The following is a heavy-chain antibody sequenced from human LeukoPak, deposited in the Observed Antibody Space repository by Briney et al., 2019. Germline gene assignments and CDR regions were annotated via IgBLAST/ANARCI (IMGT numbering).Heavy chain of an antibody. Sequence: GGSLRLSCAATGFTFSSYAMSWVRQAPGKGPEWVSGISGSGGSTDYADSVKGRFTISRDNSKNILYLQMNSLRAEDTAVYYCAKSQLRYFDWLSGFDYWGQGTLVTVSS. CDR2: ISGSGGST. D-gene: IGHD3-9*01. J-gene: IGHJ4*02. CDR1: GFTFSSYA. V-gene: IGHV3-23*01. CDR3: AKSQLRYFDWLSGFDY.